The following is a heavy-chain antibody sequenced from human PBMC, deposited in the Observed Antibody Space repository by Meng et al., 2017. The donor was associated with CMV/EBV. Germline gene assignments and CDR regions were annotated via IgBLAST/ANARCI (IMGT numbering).Heavy chain of an antibody. CDR3: VRERPGYNFDHAFLAY. CDR2: IQSDENRR. CDR1: GFSFSHYG. V-gene: IGHV3-30*02. J-gene: IGHJ4*02. D-gene: IGHD5-18*01. Sequence: GGLLRSPCAAPGFSFSHYGLHWVRQAPGKGLEWVAFIQSDENRRFYADSVQGRFTVSRDNTKSTLYLQMNSLRVQDTAVYHCVRERPGYNFDHAFLAYWGRGTLVTVSS.